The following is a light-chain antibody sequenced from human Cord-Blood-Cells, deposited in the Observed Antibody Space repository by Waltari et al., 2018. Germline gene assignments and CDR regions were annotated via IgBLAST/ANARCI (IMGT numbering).Light chain of an antibody. Sequence: QPAPIPPASVSGSPGQPFTISCTATSSDVGGYNHVSCYQQHPGKAAKLMIYEGSKQPSGVSNRFSGSKSGNTASLTISGLQAEDEADYYCCSYAGSSTWVFGGGTKLTVL. V-gene: IGLV2-23*01. CDR1: SSDVGGYNH. CDR2: EGS. CDR3: CSYAGSSTWV. J-gene: IGLJ3*02.